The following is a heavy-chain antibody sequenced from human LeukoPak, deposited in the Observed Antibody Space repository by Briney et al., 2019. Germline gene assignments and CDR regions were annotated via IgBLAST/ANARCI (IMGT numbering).Heavy chain of an antibody. J-gene: IGHJ6*02. CDR1: GFTFSSYG. Sequence: GGSLRLSCAASGFTFSSYGMHWVRQAPGKGLEWVAVIWYDGSNKYYADSVKGRFTISRDNSKNTLYLQMNSLRAEDTAVYYCARDGYYGDYYYGMDVWGQGTTVTVSS. V-gene: IGHV3-33*08. CDR2: IWYDGSNK. D-gene: IGHD4-17*01. CDR3: ARDGYYGDYYYGMDV.